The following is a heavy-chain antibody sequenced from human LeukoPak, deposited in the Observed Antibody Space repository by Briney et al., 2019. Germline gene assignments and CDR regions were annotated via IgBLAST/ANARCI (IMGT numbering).Heavy chain of an antibody. J-gene: IGHJ4*02. D-gene: IGHD6-13*01. V-gene: IGHV5-51*03. Sequence: GEPLKFSCKGSGFSPTSYWIGWLRQMHGKGLEWMGIIYPGDSDTRYSTSFQGQVSMSADKSISTAYLQWRSLKASDTAMYYCARVRAASGYFDYWGQGTLVTVSS. CDR2: IYPGDSDT. CDR3: ARVRAASGYFDY. CDR1: GFSPTSYW.